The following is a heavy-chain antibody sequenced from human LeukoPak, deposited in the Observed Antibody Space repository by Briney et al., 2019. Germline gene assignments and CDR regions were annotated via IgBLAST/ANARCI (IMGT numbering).Heavy chain of an antibody. CDR3: AHELTGWFDP. Sequence: SGPTLAKPTQTLILTCTFSGFSLSPSGVGVGWVRHPPGKALEWLALIYWDDDKRYSPSLKSRLTITKETSKNQVVLTMTNMDPVYTATYYCAHELTGWFDPWGQGTLVTVSS. D-gene: IGHD1-26*01. CDR2: IYWDDDK. CDR1: GFSLSPSGVG. V-gene: IGHV2-5*02. J-gene: IGHJ5*02.